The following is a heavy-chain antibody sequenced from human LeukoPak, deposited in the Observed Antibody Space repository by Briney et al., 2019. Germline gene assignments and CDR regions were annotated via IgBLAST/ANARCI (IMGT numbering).Heavy chain of an antibody. V-gene: IGHV3-23*01. CDR2: ISGSGGGT. J-gene: IGHJ4*02. Sequence: GASLRLSCAASGFTFSSYDMSWVRQAPGKGLEWVSTISGSGGGTYYADSVKGRFTISRDNSKNTLYLQMNSLRAEDTAVYYCASNTIFGVVETLVADYWGQGTLVTVSS. CDR3: ASNTIFGVVETLVADY. CDR1: GFTFSSYD. D-gene: IGHD3-3*01.